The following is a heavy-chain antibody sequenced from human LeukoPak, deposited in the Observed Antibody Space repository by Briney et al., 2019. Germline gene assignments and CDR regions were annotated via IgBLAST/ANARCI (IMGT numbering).Heavy chain of an antibody. J-gene: IGHJ6*03. D-gene: IGHD3-3*01. Sequence: GGSLRLSCAASGFTFSSYSMNWVRQAPGKGLEWVSSISSSSSYIYYADSVKGRFTISRDNAKNSLYLQMNSLRAEDTAVYYCAQDLGYENYYYYMDVWGKGTTVTVSS. CDR1: GFTFSSYS. V-gene: IGHV3-21*01. CDR3: AQDLGYENYYYYMDV. CDR2: ISSSSSYI.